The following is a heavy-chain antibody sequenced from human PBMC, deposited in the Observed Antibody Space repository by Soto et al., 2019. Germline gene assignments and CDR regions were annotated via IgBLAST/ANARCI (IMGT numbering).Heavy chain of an antibody. CDR3: ARGPIVAAAAYGKDYYGMDV. J-gene: IGHJ6*02. CDR1: GYSINSDDY. V-gene: IGHV4-38-2*02. Sequence: SETLSLTCTVSGYSINSDDYCGWIRQPPGKGLEWIASIYHSVSTFYNPSLRSRVTISIDTSKNQFSLKLSSVTAADTAVYYCARGPIVAAAAYGKDYYGMDVWGQGTTVTVSS. CDR2: IYHSVST. D-gene: IGHD6-13*01.